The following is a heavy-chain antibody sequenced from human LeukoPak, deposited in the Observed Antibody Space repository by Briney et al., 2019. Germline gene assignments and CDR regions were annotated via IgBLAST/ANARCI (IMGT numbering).Heavy chain of an antibody. V-gene: IGHV1-2*02. D-gene: IGHD3-22*01. CDR1: GYTFTGYY. J-gene: IGHJ4*02. CDR2: INPNSGGS. CDR3: ARDPRDFCYDSSGYTGTRYAFDY. Sequence: ASVKVSCKASGYTFTGYYMHWVRQAPGQGLEWMGWINPNSGGSNYAQKFQGRVTMTRDTSISTAYMELSRLRSDDTAVYYCARDPRDFCYDSSGYTGTRYAFDYWGQGTLVTVSS.